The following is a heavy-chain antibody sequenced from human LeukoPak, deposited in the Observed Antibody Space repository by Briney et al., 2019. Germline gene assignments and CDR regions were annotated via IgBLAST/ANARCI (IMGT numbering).Heavy chain of an antibody. V-gene: IGHV5-51*01. Sequence: GESLKIPCKASGYTFTSTWIGWVRQMPGRGLEWMGSIYPGDSDTIYSPSFQGQVTISADKSISTAYLQWSSLKASDTAMYYCARAGSYGDRSFDYWAQGILVTVSS. CDR3: ARAGSYGDRSFDY. CDR2: IYPGDSDT. CDR1: GYTFTSTW. D-gene: IGHD4-17*01. J-gene: IGHJ4*02.